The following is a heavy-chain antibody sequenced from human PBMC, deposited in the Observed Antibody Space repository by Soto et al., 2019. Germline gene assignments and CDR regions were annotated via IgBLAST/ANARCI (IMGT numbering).Heavy chain of an antibody. V-gene: IGHV1-69*01. J-gene: IGHJ6*01. CDR3: ARSAYQRTSGYYSYGMNV. CDR2: IMPIFGKT. Sequence: QVQLVQSGAEVKKHGSSVKVSCKASGGTFNTYAISWVRQAPGQVLECMGGIMPIFGKTNSAQKFQGRVTITADEPASTAHMEVSSLRSDDTGVYYCARSAYQRTSGYYSYGMNVWGQGTTVTVP. D-gene: IGHD2-2*01. CDR1: GGTFNTYA.